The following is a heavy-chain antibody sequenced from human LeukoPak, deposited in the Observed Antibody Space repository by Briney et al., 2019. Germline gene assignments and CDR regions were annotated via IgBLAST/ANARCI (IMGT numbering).Heavy chain of an antibody. CDR2: IIPIFGTA. CDR3: ASPVRGGSAFDI. V-gene: IGHV1-69*13. Sequence: ASVKVSCKASGYTFTSYDINWMRQATGQGLEWMGGIIPIFGTANYAQKFQGRVTITADESTSTAYMELSSLRSEDTAVYYCASPVRGGSAFDIWGQGTMVTVSS. CDR1: GYTFTSYD. D-gene: IGHD1-26*01. J-gene: IGHJ3*02.